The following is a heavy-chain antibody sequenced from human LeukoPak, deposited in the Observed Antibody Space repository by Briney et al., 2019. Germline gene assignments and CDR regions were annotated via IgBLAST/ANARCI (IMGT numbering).Heavy chain of an antibody. V-gene: IGHV3-23*01. CDR1: GFTFTNYA. CDR2: VSGSGGST. D-gene: IGHD3-10*01. CDR3: ARAGGEDYYYGMDV. Sequence: GGSLRLSCVASGFTFTNYAXSWVXQAPGXGLEWVSDVSGSGGSTYYADSVKGRFTIFRDNAKNSLYLQMNSLRAEDTALYYCARAGGEDYYYGMDVWGQGTTVTVSS. J-gene: IGHJ6*02.